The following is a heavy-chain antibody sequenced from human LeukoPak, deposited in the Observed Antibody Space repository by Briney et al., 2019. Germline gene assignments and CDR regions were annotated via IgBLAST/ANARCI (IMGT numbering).Heavy chain of an antibody. Sequence: PGGSLRLSCAASGFTFSNYGMHCVRPAPGRGLEWVALILFDENNQYYADSVKGRFTISRDNSKNMVYLQMNSLRAEDTAIYYCGGGSHWYVDYWGQGTLVTVSS. CDR2: ILFDENNQ. J-gene: IGHJ4*02. CDR3: GGGSHWYVDY. CDR1: GFTFSNYG. D-gene: IGHD1-1*01. V-gene: IGHV3-33*01.